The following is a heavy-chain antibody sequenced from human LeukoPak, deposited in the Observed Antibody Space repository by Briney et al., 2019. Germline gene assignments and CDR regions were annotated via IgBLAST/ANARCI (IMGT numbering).Heavy chain of an antibody. CDR2: ISGGGGST. CDR1: GFTFSSYF. D-gene: IGHD1-26*01. V-gene: IGHV3-23*01. Sequence: GRSLRLSCAPSGFTFSSYFMSSVRHAPGKGLGWVSAISGGGGSTYYADSVKGRFTISRDNSKNTLYLQMNSLRAEDTAVYYCAKLKRNLGPLCFDPWGQGTLVTVSS. CDR3: AKLKRNLGPLCFDP. J-gene: IGHJ5*02.